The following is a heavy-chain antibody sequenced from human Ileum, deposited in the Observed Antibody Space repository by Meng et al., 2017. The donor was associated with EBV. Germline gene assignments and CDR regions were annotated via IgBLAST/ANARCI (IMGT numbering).Heavy chain of an antibody. CDR3: ATSRIAKFDR. V-gene: IGHV6-1*01. CDR2: TYRRSRWYY. Sequence: QLQLRGSGPGLVQPPQSLSRSCGISGDSVSSDKTAWNWIRQSPSRGLEWLGRTYRRSRWYYDYALSVKSRINISPDTSKNQVSLQLNSVTDEDTGIYYCATSRIAKFDRWGQGTLVTVSS. CDR1: GDSVSSDKTA. J-gene: IGHJ5*02.